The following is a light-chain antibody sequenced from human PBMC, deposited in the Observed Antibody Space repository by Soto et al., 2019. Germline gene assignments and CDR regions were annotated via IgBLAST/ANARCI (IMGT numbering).Light chain of an antibody. V-gene: IGLV2-8*01. CDR2: EVN. CDR3: SSYAGANNLGVV. CDR1: SSDVGDYDY. J-gene: IGLJ2*01. Sequence: QSVLTQPPSASGSPGQSVIISCTGTSSDVGDYDYVSWYQQYPGKAPKLMIYEVNKRPSGVPDRFSGSKSGNTASLTVSGLQAEDEADYYCSSYAGANNLGVVFGGGTQLTVL.